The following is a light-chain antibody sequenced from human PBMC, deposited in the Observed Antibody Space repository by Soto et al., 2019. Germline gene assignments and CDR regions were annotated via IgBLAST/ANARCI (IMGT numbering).Light chain of an antibody. Sequence: EIVLTQSPGALSMSPGERATLSCRASQSVRSSYLAWYQQNPGQAPRLLIYGASSRATGISDRFSGSGSGTDFTLTISRLEPEDFAVYYCQQYGSSPWTFGQGTKVEIQ. CDR2: GAS. CDR1: QSVRSSY. J-gene: IGKJ1*01. CDR3: QQYGSSPWT. V-gene: IGKV3-20*01.